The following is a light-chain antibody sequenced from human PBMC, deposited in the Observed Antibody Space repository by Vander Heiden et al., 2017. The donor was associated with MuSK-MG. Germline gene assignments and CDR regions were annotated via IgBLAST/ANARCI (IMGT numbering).Light chain of an antibody. V-gene: IGKV1-9*01. CDR1: QGISSY. J-gene: IGKJ2*01. CDR3: QQRNSFPPYT. Sequence: DIQLTQSPSFLSASVGDRVTITCRASQGISSYLAWYQQKPGKAPKLLIYAASTLQRGVPSRFSGSGSGTEFTLTISSLQPEDFATYYCQQRNSFPPYTFGQGTKLEIK. CDR2: AAS.